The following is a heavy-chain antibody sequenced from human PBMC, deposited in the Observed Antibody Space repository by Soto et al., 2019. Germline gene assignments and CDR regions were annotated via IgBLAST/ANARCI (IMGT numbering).Heavy chain of an antibody. V-gene: IGHV3-23*01. Sequence: PGGSLRLSCAASGFTFGGYAMSWVRQAPGKGLEWVSAISGSGGSTYYADSVKGRFTISRDNSKNTLYLQMNSLRAEDTAVYYCAKKEQQLVYGWFDPWGQGTLVTVSS. D-gene: IGHD6-13*01. CDR3: AKKEQQLVYGWFDP. CDR2: ISGSGGST. CDR1: GFTFGGYA. J-gene: IGHJ5*02.